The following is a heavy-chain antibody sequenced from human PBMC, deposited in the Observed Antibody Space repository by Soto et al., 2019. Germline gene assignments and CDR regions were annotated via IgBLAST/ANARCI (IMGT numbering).Heavy chain of an antibody. V-gene: IGHV5-10-1*01. Sequence: PGESLKISCKVSGYSFTSYWISWVRQMPGKGLEWMGRIDPSDSYTNYSPSFQGHVTISADKSISTAYLQWSSLKASDTAMYYCAGTPHYCSGGSCFTYYGMDVWGQGTTVTVSS. CDR3: AGTPHYCSGGSCFTYYGMDV. CDR1: GYSFTSYW. D-gene: IGHD2-15*01. J-gene: IGHJ6*02. CDR2: IDPSDSYT.